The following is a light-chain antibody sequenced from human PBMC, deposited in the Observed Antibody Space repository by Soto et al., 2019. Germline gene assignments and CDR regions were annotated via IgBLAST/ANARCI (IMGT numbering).Light chain of an antibody. V-gene: IGLV4-69*01. J-gene: IGLJ2*01. Sequence: QLVLTQSPSASASLGASVKLTCTLSSGHSSYAIAWHQQQPEKGPRYLMKLNSDGSHSKGDGIPDRFSGSSSGAERYLTISSLQSGDEADYYCQTWGTGIHVVFGGGTKLTVL. CDR2: LNSDGSH. CDR1: SGHSSYA. CDR3: QTWGTGIHVV.